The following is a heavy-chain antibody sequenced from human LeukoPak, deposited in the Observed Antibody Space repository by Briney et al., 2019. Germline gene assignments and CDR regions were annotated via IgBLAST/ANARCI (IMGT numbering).Heavy chain of an antibody. J-gene: IGHJ4*02. V-gene: IGHV3-30-3*01. Sequence: GGSLRLSCTDSGLTFSSYAMHWVRQAPGKGLEWVAVISYDGADKYYADSVKGRFTISRDNAKNSLYLQMNSLRAEDTAVYYCARHSPLGFGYWGQGTLVTVSS. D-gene: IGHD3-10*01. CDR3: ARHSPLGFGY. CDR1: GLTFSSYA. CDR2: ISYDGADK.